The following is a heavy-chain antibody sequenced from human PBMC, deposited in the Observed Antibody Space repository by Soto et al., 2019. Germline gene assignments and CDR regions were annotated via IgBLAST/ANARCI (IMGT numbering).Heavy chain of an antibody. CDR1: EFTFRSYW. CDR3: IRELSESYS. D-gene: IGHD1-26*01. Sequence: PGVSLRHFCAASEFTFRSYWLNCVRQAPGNVSVWVSRIDGEGIGTKYADSVKGRFTASRDNAKNPVYMEMSSLRAEDTAVYYCIRELSESYSLAQGALLTVSS. V-gene: IGHV3-74*03. J-gene: IGHJ5*01. CDR2: IDGEGIGT.